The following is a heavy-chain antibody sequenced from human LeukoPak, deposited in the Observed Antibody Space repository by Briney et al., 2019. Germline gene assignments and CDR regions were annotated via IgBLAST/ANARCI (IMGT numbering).Heavy chain of an antibody. CDR1: GFTFSSYS. CDR3: ARDFCGGDCYDYFQH. V-gene: IGHV3-21*01. D-gene: IGHD2-21*02. Sequence: PGGSLRLSCAASGFTFSSYSMNWVRQAPGKGLEWVSSISSSSSYIYYADSVNGRFTISRDNAKNSLYLQMNSLRAEDTAVYYCARDFCGGDCYDYFQHWGQGTLVTVSS. CDR2: ISSSSSYI. J-gene: IGHJ1*01.